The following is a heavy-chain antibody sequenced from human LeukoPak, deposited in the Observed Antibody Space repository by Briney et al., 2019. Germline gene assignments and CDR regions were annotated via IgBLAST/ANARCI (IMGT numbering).Heavy chain of an antibody. CDR2: ISGSGTYI. D-gene: IGHD4-17*01. CDR1: GFTFSIYT. J-gene: IGHJ6*02. CDR3: ARHGDGFYYGMDV. Sequence: PGGSLRLSCAASGFTFSIYTMNWFRQAPGEGLEWVSSISGSGTYIYYADSVKGRFTISRDNAKKSLYLQMNSLRVEDTAVYYCARHGDGFYYGMDVWGQGTTVTVSS. V-gene: IGHV3-21*01.